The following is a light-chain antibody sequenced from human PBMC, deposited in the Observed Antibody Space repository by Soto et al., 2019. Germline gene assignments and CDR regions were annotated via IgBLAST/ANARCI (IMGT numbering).Light chain of an antibody. CDR2: GAS. CDR1: QSVSSSY. Sequence: DIVLTQAPGTLSLSPGERATLSCRASQSVSSSYLAWYQQKPGQAPRLLIYGASSRATGIPARFSGSGSGTEFTLSISSLQSEDFAVYYCQQYNNWPPITFGQGTRLEIK. J-gene: IGKJ5*01. CDR3: QQYNNWPPIT. V-gene: IGKV3D-15*01.